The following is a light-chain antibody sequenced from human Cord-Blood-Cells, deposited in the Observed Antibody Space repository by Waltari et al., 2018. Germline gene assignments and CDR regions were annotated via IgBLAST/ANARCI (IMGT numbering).Light chain of an antibody. CDR1: SSDVGGYNS. J-gene: IGLJ1*01. CDR3: SSYTSSSTYV. V-gene: IGLV2-14*01. Sequence: QSALTQPASVSGSPGQSLTISCTGTSSDVGGYNSVSWYQQHPGKAPKLMIYDVSNRPSGVSNRFSGSKSGNPASLTISALQAEDEADYYCSSYTSSSTYVFGTGTKVTV. CDR2: DVS.